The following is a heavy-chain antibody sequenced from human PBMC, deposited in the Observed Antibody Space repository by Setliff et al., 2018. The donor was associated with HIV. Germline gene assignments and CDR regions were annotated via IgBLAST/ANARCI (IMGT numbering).Heavy chain of an antibody. J-gene: IGHJ3*02. CDR3: AREGRSGSYGRRNAFDI. Sequence: ASVKVSCKAPGGTFSSYAISWVRQAPGQGLEWMGGIIPIFGTANYAQKFQGRVTITTDESTSTAYMELSSLRSEDTAVYYCAREGRSGSYGRRNAFDIWGQGTMVTVSS. CDR1: GGTFSSYA. V-gene: IGHV1-69*05. CDR2: IIPIFGTA. D-gene: IGHD1-26*01.